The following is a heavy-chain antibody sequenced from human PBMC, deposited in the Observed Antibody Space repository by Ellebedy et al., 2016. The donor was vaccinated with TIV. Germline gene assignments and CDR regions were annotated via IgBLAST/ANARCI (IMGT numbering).Heavy chain of an antibody. V-gene: IGHV4-59*08. CDR1: GGSISSYY. CDR3: ARAWDHGYSSSRYDY. Sequence: SETLSLTCTVSGGSISSYYWSWIRQPPGKGLEWIGYIYYSGGTNYNPSLMNRVTISVDTSKNQFSLKLSSVTAADTTVYYCARAWDHGYSSSRYDYWGQGTLVTVSS. CDR2: IYYSGGT. J-gene: IGHJ4*02. D-gene: IGHD6-13*01.